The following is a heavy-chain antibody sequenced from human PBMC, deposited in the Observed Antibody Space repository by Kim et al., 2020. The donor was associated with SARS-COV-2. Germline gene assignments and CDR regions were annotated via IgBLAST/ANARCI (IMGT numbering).Heavy chain of an antibody. CDR1: GFTFSVHY. J-gene: IGHJ4*01. V-gene: IGHV3-72*01. Sequence: GGSLRLSCAASGFTFSVHYMDWVRQAPGKGLEWVGRTTNKPNSYTTEYAASVKGRFTISRDDSQNSLYLQMNSLKTEDTAVYFCHRYYYGSGSPFDYWG. D-gene: IGHD3-10*01. CDR2: TTNKPNSYTT. CDR3: HRYYYGSGSPFDY.